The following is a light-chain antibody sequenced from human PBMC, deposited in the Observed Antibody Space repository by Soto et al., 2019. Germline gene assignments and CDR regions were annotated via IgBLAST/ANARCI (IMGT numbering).Light chain of an antibody. CDR2: DAS. V-gene: IGKV3-11*01. J-gene: IGKJ1*01. CDR3: QQRSNWPPT. CDR1: QSVSSY. Sequence: EIVLSQSPATLSVSPGERATLSCRASQSVSSYLAWYQQKPGQAPRLLIYDASNRATGIPARFSGSGSGTDFTITNSSLEPEDFAVYYCQQRSNWPPTFGQGTKVDIK.